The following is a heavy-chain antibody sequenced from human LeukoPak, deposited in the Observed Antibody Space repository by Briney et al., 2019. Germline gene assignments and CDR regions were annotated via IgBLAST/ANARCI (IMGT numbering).Heavy chain of an antibody. CDR2: FLPIFGTT. D-gene: IGHD5-24*01. Sequence: SVKVSCEASGGAFRRLDLSWVRQAPGRGLEWMGGFLPIFGTTNYAHKFQGRVTITTDEATSTAYMDLTSLKSDDTAVYYCVRGRDGYNHFDSWGQGTQVTVSS. CDR3: VRGRDGYNHFDS. V-gene: IGHV1-69*05. CDR1: GGAFRRLD. J-gene: IGHJ4*02.